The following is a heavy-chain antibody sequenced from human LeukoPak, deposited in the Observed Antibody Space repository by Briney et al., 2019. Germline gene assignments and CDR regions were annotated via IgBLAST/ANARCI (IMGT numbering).Heavy chain of an antibody. CDR3: ARQNGSGRVPLYYYYYYMDV. CDR2: INPSGGST. D-gene: IGHD3-10*01. Sequence: ASVKVSCKASGYTFTSYYMHWVRQAPGQGLEWMGIINPSGGSTSYAQKFQGGVTMTRDMSTSTVYMELSSLRSEDTAVYYCARQNGSGRVPLYYYYYYMDVWGKGTTVTVSS. V-gene: IGHV1-46*01. CDR1: GYTFTSYY. J-gene: IGHJ6*03.